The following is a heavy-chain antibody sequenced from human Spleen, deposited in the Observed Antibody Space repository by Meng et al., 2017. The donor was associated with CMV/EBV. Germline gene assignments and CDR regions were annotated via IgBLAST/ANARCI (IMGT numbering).Heavy chain of an antibody. D-gene: IGHD6-13*01. J-gene: IGHJ4*02. CDR3: AKDSGQHLGTFFDS. CDR2: ITWDSDSI. V-gene: IGHV3-9*01. CDR1: GFNFRLYT. Sequence: SLKISCTTSGFNFRLYTMYWVRQAPGKGLEWVSGITWDSDSIGYADSVKGRFTISRENAKNSLFLQMNSLRTEDTALYYCAKDSGQHLGTFFDSWGQGTLVTVSS.